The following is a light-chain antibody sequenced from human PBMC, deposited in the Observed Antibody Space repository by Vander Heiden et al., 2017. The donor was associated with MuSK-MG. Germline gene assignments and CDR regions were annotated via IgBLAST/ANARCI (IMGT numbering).Light chain of an antibody. CDR1: QGISSY. Sequence: AIRMTQSPSSFSASTGDRVTITCRASQGISSYLAWYQQKPGKAPKLLIYAASTLQSGVPSRFSGSGSGTDFTLTISYLQAEDFATYCCQQYYSYPQTFGQGTKLEIK. CDR3: QQYYSYPQT. CDR2: AAS. J-gene: IGKJ2*01. V-gene: IGKV1-8*01.